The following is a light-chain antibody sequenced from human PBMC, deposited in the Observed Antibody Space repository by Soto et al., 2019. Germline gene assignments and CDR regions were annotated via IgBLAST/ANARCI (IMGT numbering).Light chain of an antibody. J-gene: IGKJ1*01. CDR1: QSVISSY. CDR2: GAS. V-gene: IGKV3-20*01. Sequence: PGERVTLSCGASQSVISSYLTWYQQKPGQAPRLLIYGASTRATGIPARFSGSGSGTDFTLIISSLEPEDFAIYYCQQYGSPRGTFGQGTKVDIK. CDR3: QQYGSPRGT.